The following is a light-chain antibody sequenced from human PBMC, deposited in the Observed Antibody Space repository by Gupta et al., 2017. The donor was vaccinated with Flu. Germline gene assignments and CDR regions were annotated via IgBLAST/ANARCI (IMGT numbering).Light chain of an antibody. V-gene: IGKV3-11*01. Sequence: LAPRSSSPGERATLSCRASQGIGSSLAWYQQRPGQAPSLLIYNASSRAAGIPARFSGSGSGTDFTLTISSLEPEDFAVYYCQQRKNWPLTFGGGTKV. CDR2: NAS. J-gene: IGKJ4*01. CDR1: QGIGSS. CDR3: QQRKNWPLT.